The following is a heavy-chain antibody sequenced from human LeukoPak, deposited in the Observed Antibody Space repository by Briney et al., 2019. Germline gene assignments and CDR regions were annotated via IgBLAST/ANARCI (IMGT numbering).Heavy chain of an antibody. CDR2: INPSGGST. J-gene: IGHJ4*02. Sequence: ASVKVSCKTSGYTFTSYGINWVRQAPGQGLEWMGIINPSGGSTSYAQKFQGRVTLTRDTSTSTVYMELSSLRSEDTAVYYCARGDVDTAMVDDYWGQGTLVTVSS. V-gene: IGHV1-46*01. D-gene: IGHD5-18*01. CDR1: GYTFTSYG. CDR3: ARGDVDTAMVDDY.